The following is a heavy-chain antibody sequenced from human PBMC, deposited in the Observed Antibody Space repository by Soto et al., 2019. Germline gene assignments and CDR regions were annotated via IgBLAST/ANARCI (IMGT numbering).Heavy chain of an antibody. CDR1: GGSVSSGSYY. CDR3: ARVLTIFGHNNWFDP. D-gene: IGHD3-3*01. CDR2: IYYSGST. J-gene: IGHJ5*02. Sequence: PSETLSLTCTVSGGSVSSGSYYWSWIRQPPGKGLEWIGYIYYSGSTNYNPSLKSRVTISVDTSKNQFSLKLSSVTAADTAVYYCARVLTIFGHNNWFDPWGQGTLVTVSS. V-gene: IGHV4-61*01.